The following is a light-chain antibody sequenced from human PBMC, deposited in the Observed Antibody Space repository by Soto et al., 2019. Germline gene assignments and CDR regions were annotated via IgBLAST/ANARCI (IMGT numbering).Light chain of an antibody. Sequence: EIVMTQSPATLSVSPGERATLSCRASQSVGSDLAWYQHKPGQTPRLLIYDTSARATGVPARFSGSRSGPEFTLTINSLQSEDFAIYYCQRYNNWPLTFGGGTKVDIK. CDR3: QRYNNWPLT. J-gene: IGKJ4*01. CDR1: QSVGSD. V-gene: IGKV3-15*01. CDR2: DTS.